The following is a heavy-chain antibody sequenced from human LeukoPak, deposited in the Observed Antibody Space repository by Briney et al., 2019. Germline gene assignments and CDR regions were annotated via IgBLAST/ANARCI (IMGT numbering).Heavy chain of an antibody. CDR2: IYSGGST. D-gene: IGHD3-16*01. CDR3: ARDGGTDTHDWYFDL. J-gene: IGHJ2*01. CDR1: GFTVSSNY. Sequence: GGSLRLSCAASGFTVSSNYMSWVRQAPGKGLEWVSVIYSGGSTYYADSVKGRFTISTDNAKHTLYLQMNSLRAEDTAVYYCARDGGTDTHDWYFDLWGRGTQVTVSS. V-gene: IGHV3-66*01.